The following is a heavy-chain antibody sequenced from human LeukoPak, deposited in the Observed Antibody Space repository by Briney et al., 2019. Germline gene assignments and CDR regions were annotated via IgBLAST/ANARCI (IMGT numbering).Heavy chain of an antibody. CDR2: IKQDGSEK. V-gene: IGHV3-7*01. CDR3: ARGANNAAGVAFDI. CDR1: GFTFRSYW. D-gene: IGHD6-13*01. Sequence: GGSLRLSCTTSGFTFRSYWMSWVRQAPGKGLEWVANIKQDGSEKYFVDSVKGRFTISRDNAKNSLYLQMNSLRAEDTAVYYCARGANNAAGVAFDIWGQGTMVTVSS. J-gene: IGHJ3*02.